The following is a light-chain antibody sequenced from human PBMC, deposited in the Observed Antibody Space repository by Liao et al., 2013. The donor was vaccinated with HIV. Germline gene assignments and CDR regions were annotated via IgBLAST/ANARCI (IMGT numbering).Light chain of an antibody. J-gene: IGLJ3*02. V-gene: IGLV3-1*01. CDR2: QNT. CDR1: TLGDKY. Sequence: SYELTQPPSVSVSPGQTASITCSGRTLGDKYVCWYQQRPGQSPVLVMYQNTKRPSGIPERFSGSNSGNTATLTISGTQAMDEADYYCQAWDSSTACVVFGGGTKLTVL. CDR3: QAWDSSTACVV.